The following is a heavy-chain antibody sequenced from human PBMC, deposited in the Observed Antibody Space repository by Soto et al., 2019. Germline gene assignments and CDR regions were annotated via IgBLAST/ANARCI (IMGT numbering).Heavy chain of an antibody. CDR2: IYHSGST. CDR1: GGSISSGGYS. J-gene: IGHJ4*02. D-gene: IGHD3-3*01. Sequence: SETLSLTCAVSGGSISSGGYSWSWIRQPPGKGLEWIGYIYHSGSTYYNPSLKSRVTISVDRSKNQFSLKLSSVTAADTAVYYCVRNPPPDDTSGYYSDWGQGTLVTVSS. CDR3: VRNPPPDDTSGYYSD. V-gene: IGHV4-30-2*01.